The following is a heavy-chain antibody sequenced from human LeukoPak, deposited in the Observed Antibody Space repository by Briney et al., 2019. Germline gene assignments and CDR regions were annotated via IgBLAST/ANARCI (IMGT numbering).Heavy chain of an antibody. Sequence: SETLSLTCAVSGYSLSSGYYWGWIRQPPGKGLEWIGSIYHSGSTYYNPSLKSRVTISVDTSKNQFSLKLSSVTAADTAMYNCARHGGHCTRTSCPGFDYWGQGTLVTVSS. CDR2: IYHSGST. CDR3: ARHGGHCTRTSCPGFDY. CDR1: GYSLSSGYY. D-gene: IGHD2-2*01. J-gene: IGHJ4*02. V-gene: IGHV4-38-2*01.